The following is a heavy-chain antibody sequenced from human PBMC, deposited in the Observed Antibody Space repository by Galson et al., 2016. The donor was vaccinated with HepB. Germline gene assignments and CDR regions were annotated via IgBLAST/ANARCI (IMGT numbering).Heavy chain of an antibody. V-gene: IGHV1-8*01. Sequence: YTFNNYDIHWVRQASGRGLEWMGWMNPYDVKTDYAQKFQGRVTMTRNASISTAYMELSSLTSEDTAVYYCGGGGGMDVWGQGTAVTVSS. CDR1: YTFNNYD. CDR3: GGGGGMDV. J-gene: IGHJ6*02. CDR2: MNPYDVKT.